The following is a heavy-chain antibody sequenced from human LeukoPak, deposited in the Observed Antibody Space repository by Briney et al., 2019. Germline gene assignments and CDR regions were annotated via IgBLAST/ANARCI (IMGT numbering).Heavy chain of an antibody. CDR3: ARLKGTEMLVVQADY. J-gene: IGHJ4*02. V-gene: IGHV5-51*01. CDR1: GYSFTSYW. D-gene: IGHD2-2*01. CDR2: IYPGDSDT. Sequence: HGESLKISCKGSGYSFTSYWIGWVRQMPGKGLEWMGIIYPGDSDTRYSPSFQGQVTISADKSISTAYLQWSSLKASDTAMYYWARLKGTEMLVVQADYGGQGTLVTVS.